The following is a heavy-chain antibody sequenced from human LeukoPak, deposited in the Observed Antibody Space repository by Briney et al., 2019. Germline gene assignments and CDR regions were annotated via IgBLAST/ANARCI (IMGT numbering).Heavy chain of an antibody. CDR3: ASPGRGYSYGSRDY. CDR2: IYHSGST. J-gene: IGHJ4*02. D-gene: IGHD5-18*01. CDR1: GGSISSGGYS. Sequence: SETLSLTCAVSGGSISSGGYSWSWIRQPPGKGLEWIGYIYHSGSTYYNPSLKSRVTISVDRSKNQFSLKLSSVTAADTAVYYCASPGRGYSYGSRDYWGQGTLVTVSS. V-gene: IGHV4-30-2*01.